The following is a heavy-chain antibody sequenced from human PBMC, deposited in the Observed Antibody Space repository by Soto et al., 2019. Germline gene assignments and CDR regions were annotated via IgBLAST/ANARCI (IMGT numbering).Heavy chain of an antibody. CDR2: IYHSGST. CDR3: ARGPPCG. J-gene: IGHJ4*02. V-gene: IGHV4-30-2*01. Sequence: QLQLQESGSGLVKPSQTLSLTCAVPGGSISRGGYSGSWIRQPPGKGQVWSGYIYHSGSTYDNPPLQRRVTISVDRSKTPFSLKLSSVTAADTAVYDWARGPPCGGGQGTLGTVSS. CDR1: GGSISRGGYS. D-gene: IGHD2-21*01.